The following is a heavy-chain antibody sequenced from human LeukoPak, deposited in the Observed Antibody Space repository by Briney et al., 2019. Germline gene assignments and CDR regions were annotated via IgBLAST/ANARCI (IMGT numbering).Heavy chain of an antibody. D-gene: IGHD6-19*01. CDR2: IYYSGST. V-gene: IGHV4-39*01. CDR3: ARAYSSGWFDY. CDR1: GGSISSSSYY. J-gene: IGHJ4*02. Sequence: MASETLSLTCTVSGGSISSSSYYWGWIRQPPGKGLEWIGSIYYSGSTYYNPSLKSRVTISVDTSKNQFSLKLSSVTAADTAVYYCARAYSSGWFDYWDQGTLVTVSS.